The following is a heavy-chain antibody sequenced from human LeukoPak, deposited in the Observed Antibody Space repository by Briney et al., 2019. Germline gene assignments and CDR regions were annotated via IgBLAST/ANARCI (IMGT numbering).Heavy chain of an antibody. D-gene: IGHD6-19*01. J-gene: IGHJ6*03. CDR2: ISGDGDTT. V-gene: IGHV3-43*02. Sequence: PGGSLRLSCAAAGFTFGEYAMHWVRQAPGKGLEWVSLISGDGDTTYYADSVKGRFTISRDTSKNTLYLQMNGLRTEDTALYYCAKDAYGSLYYYHFMDVWGIGTTVTVSS. CDR1: GFTFGEYA. CDR3: AKDAYGSLYYYHFMDV.